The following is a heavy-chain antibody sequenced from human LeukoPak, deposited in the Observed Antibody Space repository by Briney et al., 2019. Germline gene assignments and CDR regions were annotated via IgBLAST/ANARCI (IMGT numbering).Heavy chain of an antibody. J-gene: IGHJ4*02. CDR3: STYYYDSSGYYYYDY. V-gene: IGHV1-3*01. Sequence: APVKVSCKASGYTFTSYAMHWVRQAPGQRLEWMGWINAGNGNTKYSQKFQGRVTITRDTSASTAYMELSSLRSEDTAVYYCSTYYYDSSGYYYYDYWGQGTLVTVSS. D-gene: IGHD3-22*01. CDR2: INAGNGNT. CDR1: GYTFTSYA.